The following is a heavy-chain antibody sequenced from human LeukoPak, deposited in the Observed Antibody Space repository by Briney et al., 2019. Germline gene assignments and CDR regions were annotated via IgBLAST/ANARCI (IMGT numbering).Heavy chain of an antibody. CDR3: ARNGLAANGYFDY. J-gene: IGHJ4*02. CDR1: GFTFSSYE. Sequence: GGSLRLSCAASGFTFSSYEMNWVRQAPGKGLEWVSYISSSGTTINYSDSVKGRFTISRDNAKNSLYLQMNSLRAEDTAVYYCARNGLAANGYFDYRGQGTLVTVSS. V-gene: IGHV3-48*03. CDR2: ISSSGTTI. D-gene: IGHD2-8*01.